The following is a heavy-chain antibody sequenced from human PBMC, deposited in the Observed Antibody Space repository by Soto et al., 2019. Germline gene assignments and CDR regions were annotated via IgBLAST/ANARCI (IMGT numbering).Heavy chain of an antibody. D-gene: IGHD3-10*01. CDR3: ARRGGFYGIDF. Sequence: RQAPGQGLEWMGWINAGNGDTRYSQKFQDRVTITTDTSSSTGFMALNSLTSEDTAVYYFARRGGFYGIDFWGQGTQFTVSS. V-gene: IGHV1-3*01. CDR2: INAGNGDT. J-gene: IGHJ4*02.